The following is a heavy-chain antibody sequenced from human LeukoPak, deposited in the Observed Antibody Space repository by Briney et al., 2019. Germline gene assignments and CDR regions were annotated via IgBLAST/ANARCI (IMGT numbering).Heavy chain of an antibody. D-gene: IGHD3-22*01. Sequence: GGSLRLSCAASGFIFQDYTMHWVRQAPGKTLEWVSLISWDGTTYYADSVKGRFTISRDNSKDSLSLQMDTLRSEDTAFYYCVKDLSYESSGSFFDFWGQGTLVTVS. CDR2: ISWDGTT. V-gene: IGHV3-43*01. J-gene: IGHJ4*02. CDR1: GFIFQDYT. CDR3: VKDLSYESSGSFFDF.